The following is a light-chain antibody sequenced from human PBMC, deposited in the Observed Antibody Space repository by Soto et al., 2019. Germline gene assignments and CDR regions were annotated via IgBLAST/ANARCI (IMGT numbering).Light chain of an antibody. CDR2: AVS. CDR3: CSYAGTFYV. J-gene: IGLJ1*01. Sequence: SVLTQPRSVSWTPGQSVTISCTGTSSDFGSYDYVSWYQHHPGKAPKLMIYAVSERPSGVPDGFSGSKSGNPASLTLSGLQAEDEADYYCCSYAGTFYVFGTGTKVTVL. V-gene: IGLV2-11*01. CDR1: SSDFGSYDY.